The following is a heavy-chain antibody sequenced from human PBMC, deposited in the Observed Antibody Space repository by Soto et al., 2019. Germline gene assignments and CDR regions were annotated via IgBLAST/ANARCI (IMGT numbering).Heavy chain of an antibody. CDR2: INTDGSVA. Sequence: EVQLVESGGGLVQPGESLRLSCAASGLTFRSYWMHWVRQAPGKGLVWVSRINTDGSVAMYVDSVKGRFTISRDNAKNTLFLTMNRLRAEDTAVYYCVRDMQLWRLDSGGQGTLVTVSS. CDR3: VRDMQLWRLDS. D-gene: IGHD2-21*01. CDR1: GLTFRSYW. J-gene: IGHJ4*02. V-gene: IGHV3-74*03.